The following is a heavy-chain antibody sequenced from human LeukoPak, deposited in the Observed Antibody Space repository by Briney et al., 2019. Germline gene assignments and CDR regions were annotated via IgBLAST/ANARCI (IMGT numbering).Heavy chain of an antibody. D-gene: IGHD6-19*01. J-gene: IGHJ3*02. CDR3: ARGLPRSKAGTRSGAFDI. CDR1: GGSISSYY. Sequence: SETLSLTCTVSGGSISSYYWSWIRQPPGKGLEWIGYIYYSGSTNYNPSLKSRVTISVDTSKNQFSLKLSSVTAADTAVYYCARGLPRSKAGTRSGAFDIWGQGTMVTVSS. CDR2: IYYSGST. V-gene: IGHV4-59*01.